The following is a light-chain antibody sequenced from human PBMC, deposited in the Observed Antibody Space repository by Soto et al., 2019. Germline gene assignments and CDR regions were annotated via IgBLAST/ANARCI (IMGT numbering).Light chain of an antibody. V-gene: IGKV3-11*01. Sequence: EIGLSQSPAPLSLSPGERATLSCRASQSVSSYLAWYQQKPGQAPRLLIYDASNRATGIPARFSGSGSGTDFTLTISRLEPEDFAVYYCQQRSNWPPPITFGQGTRLEIK. CDR2: DAS. CDR3: QQRSNWPPPIT. J-gene: IGKJ5*01. CDR1: QSVSSY.